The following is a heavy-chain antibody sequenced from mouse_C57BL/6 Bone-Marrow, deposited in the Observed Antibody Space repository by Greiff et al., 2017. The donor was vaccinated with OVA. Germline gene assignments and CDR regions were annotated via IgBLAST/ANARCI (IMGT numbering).Heavy chain of an antibody. Sequence: VQLQQSGPELVKPGASVKISCKASGYAFSSSWMNWVKQRPGKGLEWIGRIYPGDGDTNYNGKFKGKATLTADKSSSTAYMQLSSLTSEDSAVDFWARIYYYGSSQWYFDVWGTGTTVTVSS. J-gene: IGHJ1*03. CDR2: IYPGDGDT. V-gene: IGHV1-82*01. CDR3: ARIYYYGSSQWYFDV. CDR1: GYAFSSSW. D-gene: IGHD1-1*01.